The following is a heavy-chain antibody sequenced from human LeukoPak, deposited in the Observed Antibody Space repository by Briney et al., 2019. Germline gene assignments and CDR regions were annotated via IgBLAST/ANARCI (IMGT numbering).Heavy chain of an antibody. CDR1: GGSISSSSYY. Sequence: TSETLSLTCNVSGGSISSSSYYWAWIRQPPGKGLEWIGSMYYSGSTYYNPSLKSRVTILADSSKNQFSLKLSSVTAADTAVYYCGRGFYSSGWYNWFDPWGQGILVTVSS. V-gene: IGHV4-39*07. J-gene: IGHJ5*02. CDR3: GRGFYSSGWYNWFDP. D-gene: IGHD6-19*01. CDR2: MYYSGST.